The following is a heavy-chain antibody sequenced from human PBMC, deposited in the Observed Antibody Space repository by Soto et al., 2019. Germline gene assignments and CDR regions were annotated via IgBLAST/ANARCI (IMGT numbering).Heavy chain of an antibody. CDR3: VMFPWDQGPYFYY. Sequence: QVQLVESGGGVVQPGRSLRLSCAASGFTFSSYGMHWVRQAPGKGLEWVAVIWYDGSNKYYADSVKGRFTISRDNSKNPLYLQMNSLRAEDTAVYYWVMFPWDQGPYFYYWGQGTLVTVSS. D-gene: IGHD3-10*02. CDR1: GFTFSSYG. J-gene: IGHJ4*02. V-gene: IGHV3-33*01. CDR2: IWYDGSNK.